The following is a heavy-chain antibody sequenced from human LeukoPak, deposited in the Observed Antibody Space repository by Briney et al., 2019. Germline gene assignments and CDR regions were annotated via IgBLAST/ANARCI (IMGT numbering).Heavy chain of an antibody. V-gene: IGHV3-74*01. D-gene: IGHD3-10*01. CDR2: ITSDGSST. Sequence: PAGSLSLSCAASGFTFSSYWMNWVRQAPGKGPAWVSRITSDGSSTGYADSMSGRFINPRDNAKTTLYLQKNCLSAEDTALYYWARVVGAGPTPHNVFDIRGQGTMVTVSS. CDR1: GFTFSSYW. CDR3: ARVVGAGPTPHNVFDI. J-gene: IGHJ3*02.